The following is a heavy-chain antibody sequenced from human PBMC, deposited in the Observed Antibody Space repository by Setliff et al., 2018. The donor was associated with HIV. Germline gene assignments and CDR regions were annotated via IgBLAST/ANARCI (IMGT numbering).Heavy chain of an antibody. J-gene: IGHJ4*02. V-gene: IGHV4-39*01. D-gene: IGHD6-19*01. CDR2: VYYSGSI. CDR3: ARLGTSGWYPYFDY. Sequence: SETLSLTCSVSGDSFSSGTYYWGWIRQPPGKGLEWIGSVYYSGSIDYNPSLKSRVTISMDTAKSQFSLKLTSVPAADTSIYHCARLGTSGWYPYFDYWGQGILVTVSS. CDR1: GDSFSSGTYY.